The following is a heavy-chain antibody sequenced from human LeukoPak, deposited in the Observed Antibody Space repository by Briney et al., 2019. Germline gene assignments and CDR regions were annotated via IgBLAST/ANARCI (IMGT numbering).Heavy chain of an antibody. V-gene: IGHV3-21*01. D-gene: IGHD5-12*01. CDR2: ISSSSSYI. J-gene: IGHJ6*02. CDR1: GLTFSSYS. Sequence: GGSLRLSCAASGLTFSSYSMNWVRQAPGKGLEWVSSISSSSSYIYYADSVKGRFTISRDNAENSLYLQMNSLRAEDTAVYYCARDRRMVASSYYYFGMDVWGQGTTVTVSS. CDR3: ARDRRMVASSYYYFGMDV.